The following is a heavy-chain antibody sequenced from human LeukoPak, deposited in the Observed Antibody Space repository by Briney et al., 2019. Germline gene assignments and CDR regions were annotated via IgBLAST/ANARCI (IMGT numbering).Heavy chain of an antibody. CDR2: ISYDGSNK. CDR1: GFTSSSYG. CDR3: AKGEASGWSYYYYYGMDV. V-gene: IGHV3-30*18. D-gene: IGHD6-19*01. J-gene: IGHJ6*02. Sequence: PGKSLRLSCAASGFTSSSYGMHWVRQAPGKGLEWVAVISYDGSNKYYADSVKGRFTISRDNSKNTLYLQMNSLRAEDTAVYYCAKGEASGWSYYYYYGMDVWGQGTTVTVSS.